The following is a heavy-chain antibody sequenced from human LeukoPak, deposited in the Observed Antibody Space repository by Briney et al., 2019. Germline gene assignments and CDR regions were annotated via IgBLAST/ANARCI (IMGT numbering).Heavy chain of an antibody. CDR3: ARGRLNWDYDFDY. J-gene: IGHJ4*02. CDR2: ASHAGIT. D-gene: IGHD1-7*01. CDR1: GGSFVGRH. Sequence: SDTLSLTCAVYGGSFVGRHWSWIRQPTGKGLEWLGEASHAGITNYNPSLKSRVYISVDTSKDQFSLKLASVTAADTAIYYCARGRLNWDYDFDYWGQGTLVTVSS. V-gene: IGHV4-34*01.